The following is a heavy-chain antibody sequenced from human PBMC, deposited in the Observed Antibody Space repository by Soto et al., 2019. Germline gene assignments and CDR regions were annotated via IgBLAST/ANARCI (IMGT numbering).Heavy chain of an antibody. CDR1: GGTFSSYA. CDR2: IIPIFGTA. Sequence: QVQLVQSGAEVKKPGSSVKVSCKASGGTFSSYAISWVRQAPGQGLEWMGGIIPIFGTANYAQKFQGRVTITADESTSTAYMELSSLRSEDTAVYYCVAGSSSSGGDYYYYGMDVWGQGTTVTVSS. V-gene: IGHV1-69*01. CDR3: VAGSSSSGGDYYYYGMDV. D-gene: IGHD6-6*01. J-gene: IGHJ6*02.